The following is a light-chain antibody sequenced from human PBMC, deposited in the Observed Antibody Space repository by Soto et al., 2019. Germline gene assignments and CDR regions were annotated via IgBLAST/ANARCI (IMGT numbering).Light chain of an antibody. CDR2: GNN. CDR3: TAWDGSLNNVL. Sequence: QSVLTQPPSASGTPGQRVTISCSGSGSSIGTNTVNWYRQLPGTAPKLLIYGNNQRPSGVPDRFSGSKSGTSASLAISGLPSEDEAEYYCTAWDGSLNNVLFGGGTQLTVL. V-gene: IGLV1-44*01. J-gene: IGLJ2*01. CDR1: GSSIGTNT.